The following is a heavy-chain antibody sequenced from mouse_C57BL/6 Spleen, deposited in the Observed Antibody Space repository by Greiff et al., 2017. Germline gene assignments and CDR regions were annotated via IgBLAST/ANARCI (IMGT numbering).Heavy chain of an antibody. J-gene: IGHJ4*01. CDR3: ARDRYYAMDY. CDR2: ISVGGRYT. CDR1: GFTFSSYA. V-gene: IGHV5-4*01. Sequence: EVQGVESGGGLVKPGGSLKLSCAASGFTFSSYAMSWVRLTPEKRLEWVATISVGGRYTYYPDNVKGRFPISRDNAKNNLYLQMSHLKSEDTAMYYCARDRYYAMDYWGQGTSVTVSS.